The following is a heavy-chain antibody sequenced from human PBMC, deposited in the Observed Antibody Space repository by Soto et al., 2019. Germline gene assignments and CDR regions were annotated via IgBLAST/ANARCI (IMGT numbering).Heavy chain of an antibody. CDR3: ARGDTAMPGYYYYYMDV. Sequence: EVQLVESGGGLVQPGGSLRLSCAASGFTFSSYSMNWVRQAPGQGLEWVSYISSSSSTIYYADSVKGRFTISRDNAKNSLYLQMNSLRAEDTAVYYCARGDTAMPGYYYYYMDVWGKGTTVTVSS. CDR1: GFTFSSYS. J-gene: IGHJ6*03. CDR2: ISSSSSTI. V-gene: IGHV3-48*01. D-gene: IGHD5-18*01.